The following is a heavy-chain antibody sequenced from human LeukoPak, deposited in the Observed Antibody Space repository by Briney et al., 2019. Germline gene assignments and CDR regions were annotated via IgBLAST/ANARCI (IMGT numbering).Heavy chain of an antibody. Sequence: GGSLRLSCAATGFSFRDRYMSWIRQAPGKGMEWVAYISPNSGNIHYADSVKGRFTISRDNAKNSLFLQVNSLRAEDTAVYYCVRETGWLFDFWGQGTLVIVSS. J-gene: IGHJ4*02. CDR2: ISPNSGNI. D-gene: IGHD5-12*01. V-gene: IGHV3-11*04. CDR3: VRETGWLFDF. CDR1: GFSFRDRY.